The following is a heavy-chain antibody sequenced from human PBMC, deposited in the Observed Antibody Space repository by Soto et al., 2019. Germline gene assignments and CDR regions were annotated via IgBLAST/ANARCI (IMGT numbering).Heavy chain of an antibody. D-gene: IGHD6-6*01. CDR3: SRGLASGVY. V-gene: IGHV1-46*03. CDR2: VNPNGGST. Sequence: QVQLVQSGAEVKEPGASVKISCKASGYTFTSFYIHWARQVPGQGLEWMGIVNPNGGSTNDAQNSKGRITISKDTSTSTVYVGLSSLRSEDTAVYYWSRGLASGVYWGQGMMVIVSS. CDR1: GYTFTSFY. J-gene: IGHJ4*02.